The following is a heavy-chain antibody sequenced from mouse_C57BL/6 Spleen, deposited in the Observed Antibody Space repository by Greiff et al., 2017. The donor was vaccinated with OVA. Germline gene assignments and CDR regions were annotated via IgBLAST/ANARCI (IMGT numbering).Heavy chain of an antibody. Sequence: EVQRVESEGGLVQPGSSMKLSCTASGFTFSDYYMAWVRQVPEKGLEWVANINSDGSSTYYLASLQSRFLITRDNAKTILYLQMSSLKSEDTATNYCARENYSEGFAYWGQGTLVTVSA. CDR1: GFTFSDYY. CDR2: INSDGSST. CDR3: ARENYSEGFAY. D-gene: IGHD1-1*01. V-gene: IGHV5-16*01. J-gene: IGHJ3*01.